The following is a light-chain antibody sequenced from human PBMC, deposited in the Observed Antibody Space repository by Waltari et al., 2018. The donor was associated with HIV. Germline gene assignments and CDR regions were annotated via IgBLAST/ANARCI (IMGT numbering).Light chain of an antibody. V-gene: IGLV3-21*04. Sequence: SSLLTQTPSVSVAPGKTARITCGGKNIERKSVHWYQQKPGQAPPVAIYYDTDRPSGSAERFCGAKSGDPATLTISSVGDGDEADYYCQVWDSTSDHVLFGGGTRLTVL. CDR1: NIERKS. CDR2: YDT. CDR3: QVWDSTSDHVL. J-gene: IGLJ2*01.